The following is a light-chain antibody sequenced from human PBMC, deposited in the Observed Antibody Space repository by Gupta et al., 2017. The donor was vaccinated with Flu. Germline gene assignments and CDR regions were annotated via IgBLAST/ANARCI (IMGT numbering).Light chain of an antibody. CDR2: DVR. J-gene: IGLJ1*01. Sequence: QSALYQPASLSCSPRHSIIISCTGTSTDVGGGNSVSWYQQYPGTAPKLIIFDVRSRPSGVFTRFSGSKSGDTASLTISGLQAADEAEYYCSSYKSISTPYVFGTGTKVSVL. V-gene: IGLV2-14*01. CDR3: SSYKSISTPYV. CDR1: STDVGGGNS.